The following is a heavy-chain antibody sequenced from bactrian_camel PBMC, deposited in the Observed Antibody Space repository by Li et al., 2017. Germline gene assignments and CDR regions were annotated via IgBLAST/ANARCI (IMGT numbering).Heavy chain of an antibody. CDR2: IVGTRIT. D-gene: IGHD2*01. J-gene: IGHJ4*01. CDR1: TLTFSGWS. Sequence: HVQLVESGGGSVLAGGSLTLSCAVSTLTFSGWSMGWFRQAPRKEREGVATIVGTRITSYADSVKGRFTGSRDDAKNSVYLQMNSLKLEDTAVYYCAYSNGDFGQGTQVTV. V-gene: IGHV3S55*01.